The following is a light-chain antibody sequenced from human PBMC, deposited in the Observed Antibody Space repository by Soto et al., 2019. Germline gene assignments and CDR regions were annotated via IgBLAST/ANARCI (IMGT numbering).Light chain of an antibody. CDR3: CSYGRSVV. Sequence: QSALTQPASVSGSPGQSITISCTGISNDVGTYNLVSWYQHHPGKAPKLIIYEASKRPSGVPNRFSGSKSGNTASLTISGVQSEEEADYYCCSYGRSVVFGGGTQLTVL. V-gene: IGLV2-23*01. J-gene: IGLJ2*01. CDR1: SNDVGTYNL. CDR2: EAS.